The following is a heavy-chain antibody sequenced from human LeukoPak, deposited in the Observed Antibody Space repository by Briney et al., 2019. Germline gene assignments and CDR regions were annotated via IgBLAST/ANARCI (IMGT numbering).Heavy chain of an antibody. CDR3: ARLPTGYPNWFDP. CDR2: IYHTGTT. V-gene: IGHV4-39*01. D-gene: IGHD3-9*01. Sequence: SDTLSLTCSVSGGSIISTYYNWGWIRQPPGTGLEWIGAIYHTGTTYYNPSFESRVTISVDTSKNQFSLKLNSVTAADTAVYYCARLPTGYPNWFDPWGQGSLVTVSS. J-gene: IGHJ5*02. CDR1: GGSIISTYYN.